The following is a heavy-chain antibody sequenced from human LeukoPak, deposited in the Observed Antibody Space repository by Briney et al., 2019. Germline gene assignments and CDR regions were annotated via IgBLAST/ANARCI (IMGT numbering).Heavy chain of an antibody. CDR3: ARGLRFGEFTRLNWFDP. CDR2: IYSGGST. CDR1: GFTVSSNY. J-gene: IGHJ5*02. Sequence: GGSLRLSCAASGFTVSSNYMSWVRQAPGKGLEWVSVIYSGGSTYYADSVKGRFTISRDNSKNTLYLQMNSLRAEDTAVYYCARGLRFGEFTRLNWFDPWGQGTLVTVSS. V-gene: IGHV3-66*01. D-gene: IGHD3-10*01.